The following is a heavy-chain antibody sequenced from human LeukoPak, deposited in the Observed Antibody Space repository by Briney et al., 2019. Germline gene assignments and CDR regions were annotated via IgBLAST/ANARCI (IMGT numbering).Heavy chain of an antibody. V-gene: IGHV3-7*01. CDR1: GFTFNSYW. J-gene: IGHJ4*02. CDR2: VKPDGTET. D-gene: IGHD2-15*01. Sequence: GGSLRLSCAASGFTFNSYWMYWVRQTPGKQLEWLASVKPDGTETYYADSVGGRFTISRDNAKNSLYLEMTSLTVEDSAIFYCVRDALGGFSLAYWGQGTPVTVSS. CDR3: VRDALGGFSLAY.